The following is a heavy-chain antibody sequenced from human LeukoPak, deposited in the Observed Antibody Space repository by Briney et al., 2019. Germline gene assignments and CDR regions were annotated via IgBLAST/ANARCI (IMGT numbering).Heavy chain of an antibody. CDR2: INSSGGST. J-gene: IGHJ4*02. V-gene: IGHV1-46*03. D-gene: IGHD5-12*01. CDR3: ARGASGYDSSYDY. CDR1: GYTFTSYY. Sequence: ASVKVSCKASGYTFTSYYMHWVRQPPGRGLEWMGIINSSGGSTSYAQKFQGRVTMTRDTSTSRVYRELSRLRSEDTAVYYCARGASGYDSSYDYWGQRTLVTASS.